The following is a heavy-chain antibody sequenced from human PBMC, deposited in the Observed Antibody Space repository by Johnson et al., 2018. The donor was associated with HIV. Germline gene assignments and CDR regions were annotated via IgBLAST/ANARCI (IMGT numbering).Heavy chain of an antibody. CDR2: ISDDGSNK. Sequence: QVQLVESGGGVVQPGGSLRLSCAASGFTFSSYAMHWVRQAPGKGLEWVAVISDDGSNKYYADSVKGRFTISRENAKKSLYLQMNSLRAEDTAVYYCAREYYYDSSGTPVFDIWGQGTMVTVSS. J-gene: IGHJ3*02. CDR3: AREYYYDSSGTPVFDI. V-gene: IGHV3-30*14. CDR1: GFTFSSYA. D-gene: IGHD3-22*01.